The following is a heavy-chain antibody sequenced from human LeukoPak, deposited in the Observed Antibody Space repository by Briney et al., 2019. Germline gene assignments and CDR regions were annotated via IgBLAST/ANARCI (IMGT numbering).Heavy chain of an antibody. D-gene: IGHD2-2*01. CDR1: GYSISSGYY. CDR2: IYHSGST. V-gene: IGHV4-38-2*02. Sequence: SETLSLTCTVSGYSISSGYYWSWIRQPPGKGLEWIGSIYHSGSTYYNPSLKSRVTISVDTSKNQFSLKLSSVTAADTAVYYCARSGVVPAAIYYRGQGTLVTVSS. J-gene: IGHJ4*02. CDR3: ARSGVVPAAIYY.